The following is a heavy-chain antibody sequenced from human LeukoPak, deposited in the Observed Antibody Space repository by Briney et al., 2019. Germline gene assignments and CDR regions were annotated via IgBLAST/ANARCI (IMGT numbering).Heavy chain of an antibody. Sequence: GGSLRLSCAASGFTFSSYAMHWVRQAPGKGLEWVAVISYDGSNKYYADSVKGRFTISRDNSKNTLYLQMNSLRAEGTAVYYCARNYEYYYYGMDVWGQGTTVTVSS. J-gene: IGHJ6*02. CDR3: ARNYEYYYYGMDV. CDR1: GFTFSSYA. CDR2: ISYDGSNK. D-gene: IGHD1-7*01. V-gene: IGHV3-30-3*01.